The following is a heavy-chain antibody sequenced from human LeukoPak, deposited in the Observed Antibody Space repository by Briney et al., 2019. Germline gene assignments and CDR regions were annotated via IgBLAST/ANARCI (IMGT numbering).Heavy chain of an antibody. D-gene: IGHD3-22*01. Sequence: ASVKVSCKASGYTFTSYYMHWVRQAPGQGLEWMGIINPSGGSTSYAQKFQGRVTMTRDMSTSTVYMELSSLRSEDTAVYYCAREEVYDSSGRGWFDPWGQGTPVTVSS. CDR2: INPSGGST. CDR1: GYTFTSYY. CDR3: AREEVYDSSGRGWFDP. J-gene: IGHJ5*02. V-gene: IGHV1-46*01.